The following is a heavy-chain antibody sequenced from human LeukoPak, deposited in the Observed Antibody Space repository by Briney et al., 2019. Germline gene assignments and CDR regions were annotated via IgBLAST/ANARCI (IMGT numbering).Heavy chain of an antibody. CDR3: ARFVVVTATKYYFDY. CDR2: INWNGGST. J-gene: IGHJ4*02. D-gene: IGHD2-21*02. V-gene: IGHV3-20*04. CDR1: GFTFDDYG. Sequence: RPGGSLRLSCAASGFTFDDYGMSWVRQAPGKGLEWVSGINWNGGSTGYADSVKGRFTISRDNAKNSLYLQMNSLRAEDTALYYCARFVVVTATKYYFDYWGQGTLVTVSS.